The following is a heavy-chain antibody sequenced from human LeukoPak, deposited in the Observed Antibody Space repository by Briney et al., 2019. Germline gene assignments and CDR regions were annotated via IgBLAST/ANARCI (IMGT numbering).Heavy chain of an antibody. CDR3: ATVNPPGRGSSELDY. V-gene: IGHV4-30-2*01. Sequence: PSQTLSLTCTVSGGSISSGGYYWSWIRQPPGKGLEWIGYIYHSGSTYYNPPLKSRVTISVDRSKNQFSLKLSSVTAADTAVYYCATVNPPGRGSSELDYWGQGTLVTVSS. J-gene: IGHJ4*02. D-gene: IGHD1-26*01. CDR2: IYHSGST. CDR1: GGSISSGGYY.